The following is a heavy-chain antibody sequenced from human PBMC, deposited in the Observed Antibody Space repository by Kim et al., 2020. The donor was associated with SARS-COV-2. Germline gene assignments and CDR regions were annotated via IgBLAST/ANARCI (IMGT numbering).Heavy chain of an antibody. CDR1: GYTLTELS. CDR2: FDPEDGET. CDR3: ANGLGGYCSGGSCPKNDY. Sequence: ASVKVSCKVSGYTLTELSMHWVRQAPGKGLEWMGGFDPEDGETIYAQKFQGRVTMTEDTSTDTAYMELSSLRSEDTAVYYCANGLGGYCSGGSCPKNDYWGQGTLVTVSS. J-gene: IGHJ4*02. D-gene: IGHD2-15*01. V-gene: IGHV1-24*01.